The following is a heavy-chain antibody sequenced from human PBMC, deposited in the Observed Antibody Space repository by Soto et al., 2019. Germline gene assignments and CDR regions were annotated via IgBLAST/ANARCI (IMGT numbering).Heavy chain of an antibody. CDR2: ISGYNGNT. V-gene: IGHV1-18*04. D-gene: IGHD3-22*01. CDR3: ARVEYYDSSGYYGY. J-gene: IGHJ4*02. Sequence: QVQLVQSGAEVKKPGASVKVSCKASGYTFTIYGISWVRQAPGQGLEWMGWISGYNGNTDYAQNLQDRVTLTTDASTSSVYLDLRSLRSDDTAVYYCARVEYYDSSGYYGYWGQGTLITVSS. CDR1: GYTFTIYG.